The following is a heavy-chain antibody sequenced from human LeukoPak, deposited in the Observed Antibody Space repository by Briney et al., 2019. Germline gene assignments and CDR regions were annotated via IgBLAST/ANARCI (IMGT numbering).Heavy chain of an antibody. Sequence: ASVKVSCKTSGHILTRSGINWVRQASGQGPEWMGWINPNSGHTDFAQKFRGRVTMTRNASINTVYMELSSLTSEDTAIYFCAVGDVFASNGYYYVWFDPWGQGTLVTVSS. CDR3: AVGDVFASNGYYYVWFDP. CDR2: INPNSGHT. D-gene: IGHD3-22*01. CDR1: GHILTRSG. V-gene: IGHV1-8*01. J-gene: IGHJ5*02.